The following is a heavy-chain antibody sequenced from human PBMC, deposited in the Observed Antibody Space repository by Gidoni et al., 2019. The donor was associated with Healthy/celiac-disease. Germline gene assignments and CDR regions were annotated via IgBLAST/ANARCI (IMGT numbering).Heavy chain of an antibody. Sequence: EVQLVESGGGLVKPGGSLRLSCAASGFTFSSYSMNWVRQAPGKGLEWVSSISSSSSYIYYADSVKGRFTISRDNAKNSLYLQMNSLRAEDTAVYYCASRRPWQWTDLYYFDYWGQGTLVTVSS. J-gene: IGHJ4*02. CDR2: ISSSSSYI. CDR1: GFTFSSYS. CDR3: ASRRPWQWTDLYYFDY. V-gene: IGHV3-21*01. D-gene: IGHD6-19*01.